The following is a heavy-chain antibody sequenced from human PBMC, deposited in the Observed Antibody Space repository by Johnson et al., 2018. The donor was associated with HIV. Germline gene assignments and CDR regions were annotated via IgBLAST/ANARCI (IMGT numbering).Heavy chain of an antibody. Sequence: QMQLVESGGGVVQPGRSLRLSCAASGFTFSSYAMHWVRQAPGKGLEWVAVISYDGSNKYYADSVKGRFTIARDNAKNSLYLQMNSLRAEDTAVYYCARRGIAAARGAFDIWGQGTMVTVSS. J-gene: IGHJ3*02. CDR3: ARRGIAAARGAFDI. D-gene: IGHD6-13*01. CDR2: ISYDGSNK. CDR1: GFTFSSYA. V-gene: IGHV3-30-3*01.